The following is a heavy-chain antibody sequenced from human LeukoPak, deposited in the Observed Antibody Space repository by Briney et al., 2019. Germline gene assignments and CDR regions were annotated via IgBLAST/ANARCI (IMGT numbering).Heavy chain of an antibody. Sequence: PGGSLRLSCAASGFSFSDYYMSWIRQAPGKGLEWVSYMSNSGSTIYYADSVKGRFTISRDNTKNSLYLQMNSLRAEDTAVYYCASALWFGGIFFDYWGQGTLVTVSS. V-gene: IGHV3-11*01. CDR1: GFSFSDYY. CDR2: MSNSGSTI. D-gene: IGHD3-10*01. CDR3: ASALWFGGIFFDY. J-gene: IGHJ4*02.